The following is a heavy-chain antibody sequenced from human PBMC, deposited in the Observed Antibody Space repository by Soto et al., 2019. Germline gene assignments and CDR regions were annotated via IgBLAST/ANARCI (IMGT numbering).Heavy chain of an antibody. CDR1: GGTFSSYA. J-gene: IGHJ6*02. V-gene: IGHV1-69*13. D-gene: IGHD5-12*01. CDR3: AKLGDGYKEEDFLYGIDV. Sequence: SSVKVSCKASGGTFSSYATSWVRQAPGHGLEWMGGIITIFGTENYEQKFQGRVTITAEESTSTAYMELNSMRSEETAVSYRAKLGDGYKEEDFLYGIDVWGQGTPVTVS. CDR2: IITIFGTE.